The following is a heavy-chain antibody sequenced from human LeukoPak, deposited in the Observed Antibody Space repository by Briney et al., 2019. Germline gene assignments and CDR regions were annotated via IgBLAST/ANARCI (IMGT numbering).Heavy chain of an antibody. J-gene: IGHJ4*02. CDR1: GGSISSYY. D-gene: IGHD3-10*01. Sequence: SETLSLTCTVSGGSISSYYWSWIRQPPGKGLEWIGYIYYSGSTNYNPSLKSRVTISVDTSKNQFSLKLSSVTAADTAVYYCARYDYYGSGSYYRAFAYWGQGTLVTVSS. CDR3: ARYDYYGSGSYYRAFAY. CDR2: IYYSGST. V-gene: IGHV4-59*08.